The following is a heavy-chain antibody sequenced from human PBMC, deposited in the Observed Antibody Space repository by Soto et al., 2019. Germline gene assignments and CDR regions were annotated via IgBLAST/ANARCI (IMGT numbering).Heavy chain of an antibody. D-gene: IGHD3-22*01. V-gene: IGHV3-23*01. J-gene: IGHJ4*02. CDR1: GFTFSSYA. Sequence: GGSLRLSCAASGFTFSSYAMSWVRQAPGKGLEWVSAISGSGVSTYYADSVKGRFTISRDNSKNTLYLQMNSLRAEDTAVYYCAKSPGMYYYDSSGYYHYGYWGQGTLVTVSS. CDR3: AKSPGMYYYDSSGYYHYGY. CDR2: ISGSGVST.